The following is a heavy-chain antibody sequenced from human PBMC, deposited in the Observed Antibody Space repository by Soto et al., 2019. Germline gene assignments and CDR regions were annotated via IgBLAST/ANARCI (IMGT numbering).Heavy chain of an antibody. CDR1: GVTFSSYT. CDR2: ISGPGGRT. D-gene: IGHD6-19*01. J-gene: IGHJ4*02. V-gene: IGHV3-23*01. CDR3: AKDLGVVPGTGDGFDY. Sequence: PGGSLRLSCAAPGVTFSSYTMSWVRQAPGKGLEWVSTISGPGGRTYYAEPVKGRFTISRDNSKSMLYLQMDSLRADDTAVYYCAKDLGVVPGTGDGFDYWGQGTLVTVSS.